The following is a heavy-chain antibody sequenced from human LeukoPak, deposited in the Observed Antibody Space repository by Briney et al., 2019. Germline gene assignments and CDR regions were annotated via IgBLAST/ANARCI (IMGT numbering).Heavy chain of an antibody. Sequence: PSETLSLTCTVSGGSISSSSHYWGWIRQPPGKGLEWIGSIYYSGSTYYNPSLKSRVTISVDTSKNQFSLKLSSVTAADTAVYYCARLTYDSSGYYSRYFDYWGQGTLVTVSS. CDR2: IYYSGST. V-gene: IGHV4-39*01. J-gene: IGHJ4*02. CDR3: ARLTYDSSGYYSRYFDY. D-gene: IGHD3-22*01. CDR1: GGSISSSSHY.